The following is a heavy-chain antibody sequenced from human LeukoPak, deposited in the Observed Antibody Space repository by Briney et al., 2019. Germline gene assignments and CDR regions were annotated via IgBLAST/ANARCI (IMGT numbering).Heavy chain of an antibody. CDR3: VTGIQLSPTASFYFDY. V-gene: IGHV1-69*05. Sequence: ASVKVSCKASGGTFSSYAISWVRQAPGQGLEWMGGIIPIFGTANYAQKFQGRVTITTDESTSTADMELSSLRSEDTAVYYCVTGIQLSPTASFYFDYWGQGTLVTVSS. D-gene: IGHD2-15*01. CDR1: GGTFSSYA. CDR2: IIPIFGTA. J-gene: IGHJ4*02.